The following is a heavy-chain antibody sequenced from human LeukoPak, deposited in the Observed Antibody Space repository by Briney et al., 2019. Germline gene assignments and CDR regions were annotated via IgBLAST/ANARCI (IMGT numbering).Heavy chain of an antibody. V-gene: IGHV6-1*01. CDR1: GDSFSSNSAA. J-gene: IGHJ5*02. CDR2: TYYRSKWYN. D-gene: IGHD3-22*01. Sequence: SQTLSLTCAISGDSFSSNSAAWSWIRQSPSRGLEWLGRTYYRSKWYNDYAVSVKSRITINPDTSKNQFSLQLNSVTPEDTAVYYCARDLHRGITMIVGAPGFDPWGQGTLVTVSS. CDR3: ARDLHRGITMIVGAPGFDP.